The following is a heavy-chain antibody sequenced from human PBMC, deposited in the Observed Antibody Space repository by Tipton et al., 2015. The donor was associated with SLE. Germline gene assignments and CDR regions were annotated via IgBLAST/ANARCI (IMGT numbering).Heavy chain of an antibody. D-gene: IGHD3-22*01. CDR2: IYHSGNA. Sequence: TLSLTCAVSGFSLSSGYYWGWIRQPPGKGLEWIGSIYHSGNAYYNPSLKSRVSMSIDTSRNEVFLSLSSVTAADTAVYYCARHDYDSNGYYQHYFDYWGRGTLVTVSS. CDR3: ARHDYDSNGYYQHYFDY. V-gene: IGHV4-38-2*01. J-gene: IGHJ4*02. CDR1: GFSLSSGYY.